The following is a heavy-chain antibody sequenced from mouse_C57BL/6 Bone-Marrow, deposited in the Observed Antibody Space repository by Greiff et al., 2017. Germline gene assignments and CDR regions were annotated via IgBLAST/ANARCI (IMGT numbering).Heavy chain of an antibody. Sequence: EVMLVESGGGLVQPKGSLKLSCAASGFSFNTYAMNWVRQAPGKGLEWVARIRSKSNNYATYYADSVKDRFTISRDDSESMLYMQMNNLKTDDTAMYYCVRRHYGSSWGYFDVWGTGTTVTVSS. CDR2: IRSKSNNYAT. J-gene: IGHJ1*03. CDR3: VRRHYGSSWGYFDV. V-gene: IGHV10-1*01. CDR1: GFSFNTYA. D-gene: IGHD1-1*01.